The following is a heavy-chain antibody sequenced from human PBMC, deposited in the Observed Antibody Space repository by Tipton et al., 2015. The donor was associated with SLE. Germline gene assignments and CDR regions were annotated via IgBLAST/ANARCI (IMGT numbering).Heavy chain of an antibody. CDR1: GGSISSSSYY. V-gene: IGHV4-39*01. CDR2: IYYSGST. Sequence: TLSLTCTVSGGSISSSSYYWGWIRQPPGKGLEWLGCIYYSGSTYYNPSLKSRVTISVDTSKNQFSLKLSSVTAADTAVYYCARRWGYNWFDPWGQGTLVTVSS. D-gene: IGHD3-16*01. J-gene: IGHJ5*02. CDR3: ARRWGYNWFDP.